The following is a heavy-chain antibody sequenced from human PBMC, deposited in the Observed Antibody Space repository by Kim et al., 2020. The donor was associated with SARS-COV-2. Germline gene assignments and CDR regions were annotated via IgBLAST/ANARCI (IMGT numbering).Heavy chain of an antibody. CDR3: ARDRVVPAAFTVDYYYYG. Sequence: SETLSLTCTVSGGSISSYYWSWIRQPPGKGLEWIGYIYYSGSTNYNPSLKSRVTISVDTSKNQFSLKLSSVTAADTAVYYCARDRVVPAAFTVDYYYYG. J-gene: IGHJ6*01. CDR1: GGSISSYY. D-gene: IGHD2-2*01. CDR2: IYYSGST. V-gene: IGHV4-59*13.